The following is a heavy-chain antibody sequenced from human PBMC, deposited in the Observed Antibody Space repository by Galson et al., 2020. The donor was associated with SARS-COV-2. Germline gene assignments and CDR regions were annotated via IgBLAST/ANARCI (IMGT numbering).Heavy chain of an antibody. CDR3: ARDKGTGPAYDFWSGYYTRRWFDP. J-gene: IGHJ5*02. D-gene: IGHD3-3*01. V-gene: IGHV4-38-2*02. Sequence: SGTLSLTCTVSGYSISSGYYWGWIRQPPGKGLEWIGSIYHSGSTYYNPSLKSRVTISVDTSKNQFSLKLSSVTAADTAVYYCARDKGTGPAYDFWSGYYTRRWFDPWGQGTLVTVSS. CDR1: GYSISSGYY. CDR2: IYHSGST.